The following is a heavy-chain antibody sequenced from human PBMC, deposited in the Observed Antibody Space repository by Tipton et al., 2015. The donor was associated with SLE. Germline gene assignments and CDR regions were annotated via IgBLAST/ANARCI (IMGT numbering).Heavy chain of an antibody. J-gene: IGHJ4*02. CDR1: GYTFTSYG. Sequence: QLVQSGAEVKKPGASVKVSCKASGYTFTSYGISWVRQAPGQGLEWMGGIIPIFGTANYAQKFQGRVTITADESTSTAYMELSSLRSEDTAVYYCARGMDYYDSSGYYCEFDYWGQGTLVTVSS. D-gene: IGHD3-22*01. CDR2: IIPIFGTA. V-gene: IGHV1-69*13. CDR3: ARGMDYYDSSGYYCEFDY.